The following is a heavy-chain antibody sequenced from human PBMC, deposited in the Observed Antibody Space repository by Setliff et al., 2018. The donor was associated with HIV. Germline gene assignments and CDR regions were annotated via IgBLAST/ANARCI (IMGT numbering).Heavy chain of an antibody. V-gene: IGHV4-39*01. CDR1: GGSVSSSSYY. CDR3: ARRKGYCSGPSCLEFSWFDP. CDR2: IYYSGSA. J-gene: IGHJ5*02. Sequence: SETLSLTCTVSGGSVSSSSYYWGWIRQPPGKGLEWIGSIYYSGSAYYSPSLKSRVTISVDTSKNQFSLKLSSVTAADTAVYYCARRKGYCSGPSCLEFSWFDPWGQGTLVTVSS. D-gene: IGHD2-2*01.